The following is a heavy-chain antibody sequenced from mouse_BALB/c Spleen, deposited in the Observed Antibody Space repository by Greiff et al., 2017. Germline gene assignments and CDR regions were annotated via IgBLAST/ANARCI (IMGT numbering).Heavy chain of an antibody. V-gene: IGHV1S137*01. CDR1: GYTFTDYA. J-gene: IGHJ3*01. CDR2: ISTYYGDA. Sequence: QVHVKQSGAELVRPGVSVKISCKGSGYTFTDYAMHWVKQSHAKSLEWIGVISTYYGDASYNQKFKGKATMTVDKSSSTAYMELARLTSEDSAIYYCARDAFAYWGQGTLVTVSA. CDR3: ARDAFAY.